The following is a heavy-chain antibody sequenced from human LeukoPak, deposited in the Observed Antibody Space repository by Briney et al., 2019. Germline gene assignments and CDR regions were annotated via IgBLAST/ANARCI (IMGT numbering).Heavy chain of an antibody. CDR2: INHSGST. Sequence: SETLSLTCAVYGGSFSGYYWSWIRQPPGKGLEWIGEINHSGSTNYNPSLKSRVTISVDTSKNQFSLKLSSVTAADTAVYYCARTFHSKNWGITMVRGVIGGRDSHYYYYMDVWGKGTTVTISS. J-gene: IGHJ6*03. V-gene: IGHV4-34*01. CDR3: ARTFHSKNWGITMVRGVIGGRDSHYYYYMDV. CDR1: GGSFSGYY. D-gene: IGHD3-10*01.